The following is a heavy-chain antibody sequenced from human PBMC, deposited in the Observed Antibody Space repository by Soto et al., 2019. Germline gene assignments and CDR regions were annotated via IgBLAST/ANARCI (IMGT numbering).Heavy chain of an antibody. V-gene: IGHV3-30-3*01. CDR1: GFTFSSYA. CDR2: ISYDGSNK. CDR3: ARTYISSLGLSMDV. J-gene: IGHJ6*02. Sequence: QVQLVESGGGVVQPGRSLRLSCAASGFTFSSYAMHWVRQAPGKGLEWVAVISYDGSNKYYADSVKGRFTISRDNSKNTLYLQMNSLRAEDTAVYYCARTYISSLGLSMDVWGQGTTVTVSS. D-gene: IGHD6-6*01.